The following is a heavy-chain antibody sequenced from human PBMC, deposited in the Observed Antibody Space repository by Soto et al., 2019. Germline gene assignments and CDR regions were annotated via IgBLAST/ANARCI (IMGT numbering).Heavy chain of an antibody. D-gene: IGHD5-12*01. CDR1: GGTFSSYT. Sequence: QVQLVQSGAEVKQPGSSVKVSCKASGGTFSSYTISWVRQAPGQGLEWMGRIIPILGIANYAQKFQGRVTITADKSTSTAYMELSSLRSEDTAVYYCAREGTDIVATISSPAEYFQHWGQGTLVTVSS. CDR2: IIPILGIA. J-gene: IGHJ1*01. V-gene: IGHV1-69*08. CDR3: AREGTDIVATISSPAEYFQH.